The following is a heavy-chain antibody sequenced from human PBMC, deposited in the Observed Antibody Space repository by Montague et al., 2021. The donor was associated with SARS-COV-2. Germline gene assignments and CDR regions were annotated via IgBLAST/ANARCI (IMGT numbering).Heavy chain of an antibody. D-gene: IGHD3-10*01. CDR3: ARGIRITMVRGVTIDY. J-gene: IGHJ4*02. V-gene: IGHV3-21*01. Sequence: RLSCAASGFTFSSYSMNWVRQAPGKGLEWVSSISSSSSYIYYADSVKGRFTISRDNAKNSLYLQMNSLRAEDTAVYYCARGIRITMVRGVTIDYWGQGTLVTVSS. CDR1: GFTFSSYS. CDR2: ISSSSSYI.